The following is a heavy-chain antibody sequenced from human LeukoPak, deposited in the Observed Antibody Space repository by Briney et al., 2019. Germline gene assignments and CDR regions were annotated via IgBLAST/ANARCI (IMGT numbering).Heavy chain of an antibody. J-gene: IGHJ4*02. CDR2: IYSGGNK. CDR1: GFTVSSNY. CDR3: ARGEDY. V-gene: IGHV3-53*01. Sequence: GGSLRLSCAASGFTVSSNYMSWVRQTPGKGLEWVSTIYSGGNKHYADSLRGRVTISRDNSKNTLYLQMNSLRAEDTAVYYCARGEDYWGQGTLVTVSS.